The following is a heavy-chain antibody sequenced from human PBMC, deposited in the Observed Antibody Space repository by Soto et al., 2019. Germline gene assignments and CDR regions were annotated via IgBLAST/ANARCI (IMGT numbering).Heavy chain of an antibody. V-gene: IGHV3-15*01. Sequence: EVQLVESGGGLVKPGGSLRLSCAASGFTFSNAWMSWVRQAPGKGLEWVGRIKSKTDGGTTDYAAPVKGRFTISRDDSKNTLYLQMNSLKTEDTAVYYCTTSIVVVVAATFDYWCQGTLVTVSS. CDR1: GFTFSNAW. CDR3: TTSIVVVVAATFDY. J-gene: IGHJ4*02. CDR2: IKSKTDGGTT. D-gene: IGHD2-15*01.